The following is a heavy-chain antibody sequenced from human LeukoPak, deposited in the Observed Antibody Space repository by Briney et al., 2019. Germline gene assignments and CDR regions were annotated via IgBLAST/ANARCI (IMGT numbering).Heavy chain of an antibody. J-gene: IGHJ3*02. D-gene: IGHD1-26*01. Sequence: ASVKVSCKASGYTFTGYYMHWVRQAPGQGLEWMGRINPNSGGTNYAQKFQGRVTMTTDTSTSTAYMELRSLRSDDTAVYYCARGGGWGARGYDAFDIWGQGTMVTVSS. CDR2: INPNSGGT. CDR1: GYTFTGYY. CDR3: ARGGGWGARGYDAFDI. V-gene: IGHV1-2*06.